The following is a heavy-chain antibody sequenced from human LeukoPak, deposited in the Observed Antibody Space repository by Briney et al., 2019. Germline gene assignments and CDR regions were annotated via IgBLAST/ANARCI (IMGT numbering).Heavy chain of an antibody. J-gene: IGHJ4*02. CDR3: ASHGLYDNSGYYYPDY. V-gene: IGHV4-4*07. CDR1: GGSISSYY. Sequence: PSETLSLTCTVSGGSISSYYWSWIRQPAGKGLEWIGRIYTSGSTNYNPSLKSRVTMSVDTSKNQFSLKLSSVTAADTAVYYCASHGLYDNSGYYYPDYWGQGTLVTVSS. D-gene: IGHD3-22*01. CDR2: IYTSGST.